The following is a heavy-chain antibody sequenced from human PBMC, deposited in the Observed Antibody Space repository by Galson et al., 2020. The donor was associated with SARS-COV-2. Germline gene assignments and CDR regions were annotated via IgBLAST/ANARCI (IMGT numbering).Heavy chain of an antibody. Sequence: SQTLSLTCAISGDSVSSNSAAWNWIRQSPSRGLEWLGRTYYRSKWYNDYAVSVKSRITINPDTSKNQFSLQLNSVTPEDTAVYYCARETRKQWLVANHFDDWGQGTLITVSS. V-gene: IGHV6-1*01. CDR3: ARETRKQWLVANHFDD. CDR2: TYYRSKWYN. D-gene: IGHD6-19*01. J-gene: IGHJ4*02. CDR1: GDSVSSNSAA.